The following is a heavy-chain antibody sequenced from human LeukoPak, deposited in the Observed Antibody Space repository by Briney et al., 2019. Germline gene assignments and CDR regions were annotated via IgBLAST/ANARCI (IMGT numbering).Heavy chain of an antibody. CDR2: IYHSGST. Sequence: SETLSLTCAVSGGSISSSNWWSWVRQPPGKGLEWIGEIYHSGSTNYNPSLKSRVTISVDTSKNQFSLKLSSVTAADTAVYYCARGDSSSGYYYYGMDVWGQGTTVTVSS. D-gene: IGHD6-6*01. CDR1: GGSISSSNW. V-gene: IGHV4-4*02. CDR3: ARGDSSSGYYYYGMDV. J-gene: IGHJ6*02.